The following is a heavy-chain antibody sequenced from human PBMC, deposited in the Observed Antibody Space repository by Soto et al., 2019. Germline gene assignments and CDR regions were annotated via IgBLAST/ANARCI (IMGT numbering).Heavy chain of an antibody. V-gene: IGHV1-3*01. D-gene: IGHD1-26*01. CDR1: GYTFTNYA. Sequence: QVQLVQSGAEVKKPGASVKVSCKASGYTFTNYAMHWVRQAPGQRLEWMGWINAGNGKTKYSQKFQGRGTITRDTSASTAYMELSSLRSEDTAVYYCARGGSLYWYFDLWGRGTLVTVSS. J-gene: IGHJ2*01. CDR3: ARGGSLYWYFDL. CDR2: INAGNGKT.